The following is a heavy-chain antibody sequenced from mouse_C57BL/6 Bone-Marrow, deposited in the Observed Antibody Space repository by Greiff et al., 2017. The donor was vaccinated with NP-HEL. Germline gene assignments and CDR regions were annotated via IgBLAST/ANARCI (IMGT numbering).Heavy chain of an antibody. V-gene: IGHV5-6*01. D-gene: IGHD1-1*01. CDR2: ISSGGSYT. CDR1: GFTFSSYG. Sequence: DVQLVESGGDLVKPGGSLKLSCAASGFTFSSYGMSWVRQTPDKRLEWVATISSGGSYTYYPDSVKGRFTISRDNAKNTLYLQMSSLKSEDTAMYYCARHEPYYYGSSPGRFAYWGQGTLVTVSA. CDR3: ARHEPYYYGSSPGRFAY. J-gene: IGHJ3*01.